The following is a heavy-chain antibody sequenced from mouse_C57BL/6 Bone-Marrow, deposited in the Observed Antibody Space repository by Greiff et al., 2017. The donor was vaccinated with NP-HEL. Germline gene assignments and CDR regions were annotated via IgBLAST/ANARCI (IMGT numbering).Heavy chain of an antibody. CDR3: ARGAVTTNWYFDV. J-gene: IGHJ1*03. V-gene: IGHV3-6*01. CDR2: ISYDGSN. D-gene: IGHD2-2*01. CDR1: GYSITSGYY. Sequence: EVQVVESGPGLVKPSQSLSLTCSVTGYSITSGYYWNWIRQFPGNKLEWMGYISYDGSNNYNPSLKNRISITRDTSKNQFFLKLNSVTTEDTATYYCARGAVTTNWYFDVWGTGTTVTVSS.